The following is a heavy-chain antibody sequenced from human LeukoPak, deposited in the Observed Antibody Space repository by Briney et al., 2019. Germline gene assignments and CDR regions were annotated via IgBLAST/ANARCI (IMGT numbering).Heavy chain of an antibody. CDR3: ARGPRRIVGATIYSYYGMDV. D-gene: IGHD1-26*01. J-gene: IGHJ6*02. CDR1: GGSFSGYY. V-gene: IGHV4-34*01. Sequence: SETLSLTCAVYGGSFSGYYWSWIRQPPGKGLGWIGEINHSGSTNYNPSLKSRVTILLDTSKNQFSLKLSSVTAADTAVYYCARGPRRIVGATIYSYYGMDVWGQGTTVTVSS. CDR2: INHSGST.